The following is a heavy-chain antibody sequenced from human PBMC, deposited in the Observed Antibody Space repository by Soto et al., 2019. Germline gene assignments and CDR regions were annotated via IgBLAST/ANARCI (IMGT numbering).Heavy chain of an antibody. CDR3: ARDKGSSGPYYFDY. CDR1: GYTFTNYG. D-gene: IGHD3-22*01. CDR2: ISAYNRNT. Sequence: ASVKVSCKASGYTFTNYGVSRVRQAPGQGLEWMGWISAYNRNTNYAQNLQGRVTMTTDTSTSTAYMELRSLRSDDTAAYYCARDKGSSGPYYFDYWGQGTLVTVSS. J-gene: IGHJ4*02. V-gene: IGHV1-18*01.